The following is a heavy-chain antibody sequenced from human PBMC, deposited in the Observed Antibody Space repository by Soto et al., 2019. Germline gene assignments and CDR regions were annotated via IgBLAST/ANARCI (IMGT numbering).Heavy chain of an antibody. D-gene: IGHD4-17*01. CDR2: IIPALGTA. V-gene: IGHV1-69*08. CDR1: GGTFSSHT. Sequence: QDQLVQSGAEVKKPGSSVKVSCKASGGTFSSHTFSWVRQAPGQGLEWMGRIIPALGTATYAQKFQGRVTITADESATTVYMELNSLRSEDTAVYYCASPDFGDYWYFDLWGRGTRVTVSS. CDR3: ASPDFGDYWYFDL. J-gene: IGHJ2*01.